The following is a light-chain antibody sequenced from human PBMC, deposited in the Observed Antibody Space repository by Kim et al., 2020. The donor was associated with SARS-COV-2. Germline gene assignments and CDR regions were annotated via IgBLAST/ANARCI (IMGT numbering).Light chain of an antibody. CDR2: DTN. Sequence: QAVVTQEPSLTVSPGGTVTLTCGSSTGAVTSGHYPYWFQQKPGQAPRTLIYDTNNKYSGTPARFSGSLLGGEAALTLSGAQPGDEAEYYCLLSYSGARVFGGGTQLTVL. J-gene: IGLJ3*02. CDR3: LLSYSGARV. V-gene: IGLV7-46*01. CDR1: TGAVTSGHY.